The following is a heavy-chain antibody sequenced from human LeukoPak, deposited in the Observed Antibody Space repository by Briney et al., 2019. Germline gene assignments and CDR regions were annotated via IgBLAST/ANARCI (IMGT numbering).Heavy chain of an antibody. CDR1: GFTFSSYA. D-gene: IGHD4-23*01. CDR2: ISGSGGST. Sequence: GGPLRLSCAASGFTFSSYAMSWVRQAPGKGLEWVSAISGSGGSTYYADSVKGRFTISRDNSKNTLYLQMNSLRAEDTAVYYCAKGPRGGNRNYFDYWGQGTLVTVSS. V-gene: IGHV3-23*01. CDR3: AKGPRGGNRNYFDY. J-gene: IGHJ4*02.